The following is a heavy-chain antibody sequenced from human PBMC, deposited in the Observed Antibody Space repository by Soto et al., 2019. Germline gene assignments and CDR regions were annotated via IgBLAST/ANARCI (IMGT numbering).Heavy chain of an antibody. CDR3: AKRDGRYYDSSGYPDY. CDR2: ISYDGSNK. CDR1: GFTFSSYG. D-gene: IGHD3-22*01. V-gene: IGHV3-30*18. Sequence: QVQLVESGGGVVQPGRSLRLSCAASGFTFSSYGMHWVRQAPGKGLEWVAVISYDGSNKYYADSVKGRFTIPRDNSKNTLYLQMNSLRAEDTAVYYCAKRDGRYYDSSGYPDYWGQGTLVTVSS. J-gene: IGHJ4*02.